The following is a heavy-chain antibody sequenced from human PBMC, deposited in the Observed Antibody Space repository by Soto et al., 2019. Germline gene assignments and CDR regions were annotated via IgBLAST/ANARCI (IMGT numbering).Heavy chain of an antibody. V-gene: IGHV3-53*01. CDR1: GFTVSSNY. Sequence: PGGSLRLSCAASGFTVSSNYMSWVRQAPGKGLEWVSVIYSGGSTYYADSVKGRFTISRDNSKNTLYLQMNSLRAEDTAVYYCARDRSSPLPPYYYYGMDVWGQGTTVTVSS. CDR2: IYSGGST. J-gene: IGHJ6*02. D-gene: IGHD6-6*01. CDR3: ARDRSSPLPPYYYYGMDV.